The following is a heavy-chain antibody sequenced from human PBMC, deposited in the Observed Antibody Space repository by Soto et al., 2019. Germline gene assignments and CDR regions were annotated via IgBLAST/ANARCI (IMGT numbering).Heavy chain of an antibody. J-gene: IGHJ5*02. V-gene: IGHV4-39*01. CDR3: ARQPTTGDTDLWFDP. CDR2: IFYSAST. CDR1: GGSISTSRSY. Sequence: QLQLLESGPGLVKASETLSLTCNVSGGSISTSRSYWAWIRQPPGKGLEWLANIFYSASTYYNPSLASRVTVSVDTSKNEFSLKLGSVTAADTAVYYCARQPTTGDTDLWFDPWGQGTLVTVSS. D-gene: IGHD2-21*01.